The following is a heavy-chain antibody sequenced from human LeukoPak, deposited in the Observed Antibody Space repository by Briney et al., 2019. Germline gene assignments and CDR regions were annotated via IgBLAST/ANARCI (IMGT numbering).Heavy chain of an antibody. Sequence: GEPLKISCKGSGYSFTSYWIGWVRQMPGKGLEWMGIIYPGDSDTRYSPSFQGQVTISADKSISTAYLQWSSLKASDTAMYYCARRKPSGYSSSWHEGYYFDYWGQGTLVTVSS. V-gene: IGHV5-51*01. CDR3: ARRKPSGYSSSWHEGYYFDY. J-gene: IGHJ4*02. CDR2: IYPGDSDT. D-gene: IGHD6-13*01. CDR1: GYSFTSYW.